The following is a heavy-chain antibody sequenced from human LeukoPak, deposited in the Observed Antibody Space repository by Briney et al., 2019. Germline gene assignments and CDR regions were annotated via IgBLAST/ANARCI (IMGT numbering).Heavy chain of an antibody. CDR1: GYSFTTYW. CDR3: ARSAYYSDSSGYYYYLDV. D-gene: IGHD3-22*01. CDR2: IYPGDSDT. V-gene: IGHV5-51*01. Sequence: GESLKISCKASGYSFTTYWIGWVRQMPGKGLEWMGIIYPGDSDTRYSPSFRGQVTISADKSISTAYLQWSSLKASDTAMYYCARSAYYSDSSGYYYYLDVWGKGTTVTISS. J-gene: IGHJ6*03.